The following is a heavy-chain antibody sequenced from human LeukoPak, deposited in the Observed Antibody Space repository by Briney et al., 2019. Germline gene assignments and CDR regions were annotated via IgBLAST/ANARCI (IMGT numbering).Heavy chain of an antibody. D-gene: IGHD3-9*01. CDR1: GGTFSSYA. CDR3: AREGDILTGYSRYYYMDV. J-gene: IGHJ6*03. V-gene: IGHV1-69*13. Sequence: GASVKVSCKASGGTFSSYAISWVRQAPGQGLEWMGGIIPIFGTANYAQKFQGRVTITADESTSTAYMELSSLRSEDTAVYYCAREGDILTGYSRYYYMDVWGEGTTVTVSS. CDR2: IIPIFGTA.